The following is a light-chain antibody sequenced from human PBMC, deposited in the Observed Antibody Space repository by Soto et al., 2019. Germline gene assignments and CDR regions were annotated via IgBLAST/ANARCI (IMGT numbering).Light chain of an antibody. V-gene: IGLV1-40*01. J-gene: IGLJ1*01. CDR2: GND. CDR3: QSYGSSPSANFV. Sequence: QSVLTQPPSVSGSPGQRVTISCTGSSSNIGAGYDVHWYQQLPGKAPKLLIYGNDNRPSGVPERFSGSKSGTSASLAITGLRAEDEADYYCQSYGSSPSANFVFGTGTKLTVL. CDR1: SSNIGAGYD.